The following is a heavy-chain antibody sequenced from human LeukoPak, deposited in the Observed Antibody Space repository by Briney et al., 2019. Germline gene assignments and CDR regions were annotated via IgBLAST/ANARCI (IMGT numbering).Heavy chain of an antibody. CDR2: ISASGGST. V-gene: IGHV3-23*01. CDR3: ATVIGPGYSYGYGDR. D-gene: IGHD5-18*01. J-gene: IGHJ4*02. CDR1: GFTFSTYA. Sequence: GGSLRLSCAASGFTFSTYAMSWVRQAPGKGLEWVSGISASGGSTYYADSVKGRFTISRDNARNSLYLLMTSLRAEDTAVYYCATVIGPGYSYGYGDRWGQGTLVTVSS.